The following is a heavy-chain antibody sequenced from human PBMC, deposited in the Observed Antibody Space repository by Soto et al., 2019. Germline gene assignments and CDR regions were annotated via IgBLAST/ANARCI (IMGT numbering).Heavy chain of an antibody. Sequence: ASGKVSCKAAGYTFTCCYMHWGRRAPGQGLEWMGWLNPNSGGTKYAQKFQGWVPMTRDTSISTAYMELSRLRSDDPAVYYCARGGSSGFDYWGQGTLVTVSS. V-gene: IGHV1-2*04. CDR2: LNPNSGGT. CDR3: ARGGSSGFDY. CDR1: GYTFTCCY. D-gene: IGHD6-6*01. J-gene: IGHJ4*02.